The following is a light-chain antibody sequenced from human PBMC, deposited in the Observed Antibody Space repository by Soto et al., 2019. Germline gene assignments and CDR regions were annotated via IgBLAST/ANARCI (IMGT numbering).Light chain of an antibody. CDR3: SSYTSDSSYV. CDR1: SSDVGLYDY. Sequence: QSALTQPACVSGSPGQSITISCTGTSSDVGLYDYVSWYQQHPGKAPQLMIYAVSNRPSGVSNRFSASKSGNTASLFISGLQAEDEADYYCSSYTSDSSYVFGSGTKVTAL. V-gene: IGLV2-14*01. CDR2: AVS. J-gene: IGLJ1*01.